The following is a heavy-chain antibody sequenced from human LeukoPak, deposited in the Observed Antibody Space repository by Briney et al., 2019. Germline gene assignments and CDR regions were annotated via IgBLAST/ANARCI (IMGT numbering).Heavy chain of an antibody. Sequence: GGSLRLSCAGSGFTFAKYAMTWVRQAPGKGLEWVSSISGNSDRTYYADSVKGRFAIFRDNSKNTVTLQMNSLRAEDTAVYSCAKGHGDYVPAEYLQHWGQGTLVTVSS. CDR2: ISGNSDRT. CDR3: AKGHGDYVPAEYLQH. D-gene: IGHD4-17*01. J-gene: IGHJ1*01. V-gene: IGHV3-23*01. CDR1: GFTFAKYA.